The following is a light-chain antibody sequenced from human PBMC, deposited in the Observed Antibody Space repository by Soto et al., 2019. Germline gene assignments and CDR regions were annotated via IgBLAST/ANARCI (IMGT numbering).Light chain of an antibody. CDR2: EVN. CDR1: SSDVGGYNF. CDR3: SSYTSSSTLEVV. J-gene: IGLJ2*01. V-gene: IGLV2-8*01. Sequence: QSALTQPPSASGSPGQSVTISCTGTSSDVGGYNFVSWYQQHPDKAPKLMIYEVNKRPSGVPDRFSGSRSGNTASLTVSGLQAEDEADYYCSSYTSSSTLEVVFGGGTKLTVL.